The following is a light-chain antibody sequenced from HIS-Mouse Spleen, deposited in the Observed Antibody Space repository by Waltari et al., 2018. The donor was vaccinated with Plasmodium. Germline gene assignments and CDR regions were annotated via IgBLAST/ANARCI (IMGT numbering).Light chain of an antibody. Sequence: DIVMTQSPDSLAVSLGERAPINCKSSQSVLYSSNNKNYLVWYQQKPGQPPKLLIYWASTRESGVPDRFSGSGSGTDFTLTISSLQAEDVAVYYCQQYYSTPWTFGQGTKVEIK. J-gene: IGKJ1*01. CDR1: QSVLYSSNNKNY. V-gene: IGKV4-1*01. CDR2: WAS. CDR3: QQYYSTPWT.